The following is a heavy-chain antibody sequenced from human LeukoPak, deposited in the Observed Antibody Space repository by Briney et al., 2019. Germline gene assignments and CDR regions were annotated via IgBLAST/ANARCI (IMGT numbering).Heavy chain of an antibody. CDR1: GFTFSSYS. J-gene: IGHJ6*03. CDR3: ARGGITIFGVVTYYYYMDV. D-gene: IGHD3-3*01. V-gene: IGHV3-21*01. Sequence: GGSLRLFCAASGFTFSSYSMNWVRQAPGKGLEWVSSISSSSSYIYYADSVKGRFTISRDNAKNSLYLQMNSLRAEDTAVYYCARGGITIFGVVTYYYYMDVWGKGTTVTVSS. CDR2: ISSSSSYI.